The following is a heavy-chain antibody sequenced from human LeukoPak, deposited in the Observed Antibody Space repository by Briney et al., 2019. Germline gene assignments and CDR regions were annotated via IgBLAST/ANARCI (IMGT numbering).Heavy chain of an antibody. Sequence: GGSLRLSCAASGFTFSSYWMHWGRQAPGRGLVRVAGIKADASSTSYADSVKGRFTISRNNAKSTLYLQMNSLRVEDTAVYYCARLATTGTGFWGQGTLVTVSS. CDR3: ARLATTGTGF. V-gene: IGHV3-74*01. CDR2: IKADASST. J-gene: IGHJ4*02. D-gene: IGHD6-13*01. CDR1: GFTFSSYW.